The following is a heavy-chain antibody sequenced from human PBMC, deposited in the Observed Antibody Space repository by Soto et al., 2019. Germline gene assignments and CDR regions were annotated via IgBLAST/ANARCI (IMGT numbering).Heavy chain of an antibody. V-gene: IGHV5-51*01. CDR2: INPADSDT. J-gene: IGHJ6*02. Sequence: GESLKISCKGSGYSFTTYWIGWVRQKPGKGLEWMGIINPADSDTRYSPSFQGHVTISADKSISTAYLQWSSLKASDTAMYYCARHLSNLLYYYGMDVWGQGTTVTVSS. D-gene: IGHD4-4*01. CDR1: GYSFTTYW. CDR3: ARHLSNLLYYYGMDV.